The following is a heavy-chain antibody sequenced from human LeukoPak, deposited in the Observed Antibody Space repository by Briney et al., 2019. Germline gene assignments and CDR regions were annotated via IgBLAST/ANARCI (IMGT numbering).Heavy chain of an antibody. J-gene: IGHJ5*02. CDR2: IYYSGST. CDR3: ARHRMRYFDCFDP. V-gene: IGHV4-59*08. Sequence: SEXLSLTXTXSGXSISSYYWSWIRQPPGKGLEWIGYIYYSGSTNYNPSLKSRVTISVDTSKNQFSLKLSSVTAADTAIYYCARHRMRYFDCFDPWGQGTLVTVSS. D-gene: IGHD3-9*01. CDR1: GXSISSYY.